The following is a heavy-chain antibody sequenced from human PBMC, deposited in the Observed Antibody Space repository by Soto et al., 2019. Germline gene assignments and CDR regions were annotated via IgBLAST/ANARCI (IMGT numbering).Heavy chain of an antibody. CDR1: GDTFNFYS. CDR3: ATSYGSGYRAFDY. Sequence: QVQLVQSGAEVKRPGSSVKVSCKASGDTFNFYSINWVRQATGLGLEWLGRVNPILSLSNYAQRFQGRVTMTADKSTSTAYMILNSLKSEDTAIYYCATSYGSGYRAFDYWGQGALVTVSS. V-gene: IGHV1-69*02. D-gene: IGHD3-10*01. J-gene: IGHJ4*02. CDR2: VNPILSLS.